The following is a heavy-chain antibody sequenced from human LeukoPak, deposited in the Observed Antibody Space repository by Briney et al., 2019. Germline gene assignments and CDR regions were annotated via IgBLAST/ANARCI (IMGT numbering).Heavy chain of an antibody. V-gene: IGHV4-61*01. D-gene: IGHD3-22*01. Sequence: PSETLSLTCTVSGDSVSRSSYYWTWIRQPPGKGLEWIGYIYYIGSTNYNPSLKGRLTMSVDTSKNQFSLRLSSVIAADTAVYYCVRYYDSTGSFDYWGQGTLVTVSS. CDR1: GDSVSRSSYY. CDR3: VRYYDSTGSFDY. CDR2: IYYIGST. J-gene: IGHJ4*02.